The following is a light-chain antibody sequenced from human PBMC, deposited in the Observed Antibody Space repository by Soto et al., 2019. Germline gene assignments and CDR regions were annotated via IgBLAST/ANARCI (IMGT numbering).Light chain of an antibody. CDR3: QQYGSSPWT. V-gene: IGKV3-20*01. J-gene: IGKJ1*01. CDR2: VAS. CDR1: QSVSSSY. Sequence: EIVLTQSPGTLSLSPGERATLSCRASQSVSSSYLAWYQQKPGLAPRLLMYVASSSATGIPDRFIGSGSGTDFTLTISRLEHEDFAVYYCQQYGSSPWTFGQGTNVEIK.